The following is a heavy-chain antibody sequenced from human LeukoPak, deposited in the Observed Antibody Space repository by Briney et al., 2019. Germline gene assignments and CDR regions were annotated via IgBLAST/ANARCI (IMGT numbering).Heavy chain of an antibody. CDR3: ARDKKSWYAFDI. V-gene: IGHV4-39*07. CDR2: IYYGGNA. CDR1: GGSISSSSYN. J-gene: IGHJ3*02. Sequence: SETLSLTCTVSGGSISSSSYNWGWIRQPPGKGLEWIGSIYYGGNAYYNPSLKSRVTISVDTSKNQFFLRLSSVTAADTAVYYCARDKKSWYAFDIWGQGTMVTVSS.